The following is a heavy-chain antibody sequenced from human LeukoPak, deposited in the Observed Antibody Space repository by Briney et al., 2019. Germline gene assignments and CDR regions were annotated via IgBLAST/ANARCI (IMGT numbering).Heavy chain of an antibody. Sequence: PGRSLRLSCAASGFTFSSYGMHWVRQAPGKGLEWVAVIWYDGSNKYYADSVTGRFTISRDNSKNTLYLQMNSLRAEDTAVYYCATSLRYFDYGMDVWGQGTTVTVSS. J-gene: IGHJ6*02. CDR3: ATSLRYFDYGMDV. CDR1: GFTFSSYG. CDR2: IWYDGSNK. D-gene: IGHD3-9*01. V-gene: IGHV3-33*01.